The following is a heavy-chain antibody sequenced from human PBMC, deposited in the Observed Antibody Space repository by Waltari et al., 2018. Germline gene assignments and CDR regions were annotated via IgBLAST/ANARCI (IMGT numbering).Heavy chain of an antibody. CDR2: IIPILGIA. CDR1: GGTFSSYD. Sequence: QVQLVQSGAGVKKPGFSVKVFCKAFGGTFSSYDTCWVRLAPGQGLEWMGGIIPILGIANYSQKFQGRVTITADESTSTAYMELSSLRSEDTAVYYCAIGLRYFDWLLDYWGQGTLVTVSS. V-gene: IGHV1-69*01. CDR3: AIGLRYFDWLLDY. J-gene: IGHJ4*02. D-gene: IGHD3-9*01.